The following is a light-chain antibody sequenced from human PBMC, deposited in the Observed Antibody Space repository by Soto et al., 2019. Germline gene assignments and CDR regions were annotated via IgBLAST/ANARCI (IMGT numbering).Light chain of an antibody. CDR2: DAS. J-gene: IGKJ1*01. CDR3: QQYTSNNPCT. V-gene: IGKV1-5*01. CDR1: QSINAY. Sequence: DIQMTQSPSTLSASVGDRVTISCRASQSINAYLAWYQQKPGKAPNLLIFDASNLEGGVSSRFSGSGFGTDFTLTISSLQPDYSAPSDCQQYTSNNPCTCGQGTKVEIK.